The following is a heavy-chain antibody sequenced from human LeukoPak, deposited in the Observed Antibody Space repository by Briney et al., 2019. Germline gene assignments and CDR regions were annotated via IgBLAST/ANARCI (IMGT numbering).Heavy chain of an antibody. CDR2: IFSNDEK. Sequence: SGPTLVDPTETLTLTCTVSGFSLSNARMGVSWIRQPPGKALEWLAHIFSNDEKSYSTSLKSRVTISKDTSKSQVVLTMTNMDPVDTATYYCARILRGSFYDYVWGSYRPLDYWGQGTPVTVSS. J-gene: IGHJ4*02. V-gene: IGHV2-26*01. D-gene: IGHD3-16*02. CDR3: ARILRGSFYDYVWGSYRPLDY. CDR1: GFSLSNARMG.